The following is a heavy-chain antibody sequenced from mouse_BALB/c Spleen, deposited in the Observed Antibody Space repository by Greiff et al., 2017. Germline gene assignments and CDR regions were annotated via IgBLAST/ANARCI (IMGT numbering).Heavy chain of an antibody. V-gene: IGHV5-6-5*01. J-gene: IGHJ3*01. CDR1: GFTFSSYA. D-gene: IGHD1-1*01. CDR3: ARRYYGSSYGFAY. CDR2: ISSGGST. Sequence: DVMLVESGGGLVKPGGSLKLSCAASGFTFSSYAMSWVRQTPEKRLEWVASISSGGSTYYPDSVKGRFTISRDNARNILYLQMSSLRSEDTAMYYCARRYYGSSYGFAYWGQGTLVTVSA.